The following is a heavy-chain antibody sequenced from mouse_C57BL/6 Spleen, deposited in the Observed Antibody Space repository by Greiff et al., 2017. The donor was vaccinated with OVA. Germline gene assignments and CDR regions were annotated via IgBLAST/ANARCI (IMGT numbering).Heavy chain of an antibody. V-gene: IGHV1-54*01. J-gene: IGHJ2*01. D-gene: IGHD3-3*01. CDR1: GYAFTNYL. Sequence: QVQLQQSGAELVRPGTSVKVSCKASGYAFTNYLIEGVKQRPGQGLEWIGVINPGSGGTNYNEKFKGKATLTADKCSSNAYMQLSSLTSEDPAGYFCAREGTGVDYWGQGTTLTVSS. CDR3: AREGTGVDY. CDR2: INPGSGGT.